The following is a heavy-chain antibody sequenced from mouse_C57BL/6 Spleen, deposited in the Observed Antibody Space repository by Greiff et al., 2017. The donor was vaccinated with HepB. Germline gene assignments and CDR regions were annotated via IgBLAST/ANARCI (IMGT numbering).Heavy chain of an antibody. CDR2: ISSGGDYI. CDR1: GFTFSSYA. V-gene: IGHV5-9-1*02. CDR3: TRDSYYSAFDV. Sequence: DVMLVESGEGLVKPGGSLKLSCAASGFTFSSYAMSWVRQTPEKRLEWVAYISSGGDYIYYADTVKGRFTISRDNARNTLYLQMSSLKSEDTAMYYCTRDSYYSAFDVWGTGTTVTVSS. J-gene: IGHJ1*03. D-gene: IGHD2-12*01.